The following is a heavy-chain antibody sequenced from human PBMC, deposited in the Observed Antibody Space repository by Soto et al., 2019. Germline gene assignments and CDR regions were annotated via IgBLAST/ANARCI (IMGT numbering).Heavy chain of an antibody. D-gene: IGHD3-9*01. V-gene: IGHV3-21*01. J-gene: IGHJ4*02. CDR3: ARGHFDGLHLFDY. CDR1: GFTFSSYS. CDR2: ITSSSSYI. Sequence: EVQLVESGGGLVKPGGSLRLSCAASGFTFSSYSMNWVRQAPGKGLVWVSSITSSSSYIYYADSVKGRFTISRDNAKNSLYLKMNRLRAEDTAVYYCARGHFDGLHLFDYWGQGTLVTVSS.